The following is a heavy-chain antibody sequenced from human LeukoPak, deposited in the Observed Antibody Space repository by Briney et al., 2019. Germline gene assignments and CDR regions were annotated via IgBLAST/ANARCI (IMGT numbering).Heavy chain of an antibody. CDR3: ARDPYSSSWYDYYYYYMDV. CDR2: MNPNSGNT. Sequence: ASVKVSCKASGYTFTSYDINWVRQATGQGLEWMGWMNPNSGNTGYAQKFQGRVTMTRNTSISTAYMELSSLRSEDTAVYYCARDPYSSSWYDYYYYYMDVWAKGPRSPSP. V-gene: IGHV1-8*01. CDR1: GYTFTSYD. D-gene: IGHD6-13*01. J-gene: IGHJ6*03.